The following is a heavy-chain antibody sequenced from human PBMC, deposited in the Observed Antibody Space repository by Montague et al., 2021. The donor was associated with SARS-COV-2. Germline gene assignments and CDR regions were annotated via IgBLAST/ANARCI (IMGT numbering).Heavy chain of an antibody. V-gene: IGHV4-31*03. CDR2: IYYSGST. J-gene: IGHJ3*02. D-gene: IGHD3-22*01. CDR3: ARVQGITMIVVVIGAFDI. Sequence: TLSLTCTVSGGSISSGGYYWSWIRQHPGKGLEWIGYIYYSGSTXYNPSLKSRVTISVDTSKNQFSLKLSSVTAADTAVYYCARVQGITMIVVVIGAFDIWSQGTMVTVPS. CDR1: GGSISSGGYY.